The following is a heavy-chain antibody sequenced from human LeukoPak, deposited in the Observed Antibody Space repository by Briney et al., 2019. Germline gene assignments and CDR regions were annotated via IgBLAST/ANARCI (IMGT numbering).Heavy chain of an antibody. V-gene: IGHV1-46*01. J-gene: IGHJ4*02. D-gene: IGHD4-17*01. CDR3: ARDLHGAWTWDY. CDR1: GYSFTSCL. Sequence: ASVKVSCKASGYSFTSCLMHWVRQAPGQAFEWMGKLLPGDGDIDYAQKFQGRLTLTMDLSTTTVYMDLSSLRSEDTAVYYCARDLHGAWTWDYWGKGTLVTVSS. CDR2: LLPGDGDI.